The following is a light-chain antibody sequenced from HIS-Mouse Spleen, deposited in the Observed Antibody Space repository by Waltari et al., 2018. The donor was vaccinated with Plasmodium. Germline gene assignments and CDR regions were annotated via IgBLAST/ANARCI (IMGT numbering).Light chain of an antibody. J-gene: IGLJ2*01. Sequence: QSALTQPPSASGSPGQSVTISCPGTSSAVGGSNYVSWYQQPPGNAPHLMIYEVSKRPSGVPDRFSGSKSGNTASLTVSGLQAEDEADYYCSSYAGSNNLVFGGGAKLTVL. V-gene: IGLV2-8*01. CDR1: SSAVGGSNY. CDR3: SSYAGSNNLV. CDR2: EVS.